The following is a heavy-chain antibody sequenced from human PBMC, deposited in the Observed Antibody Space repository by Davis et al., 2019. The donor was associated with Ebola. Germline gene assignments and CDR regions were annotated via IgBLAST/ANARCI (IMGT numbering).Heavy chain of an antibody. D-gene: IGHD3-9*01. CDR3: ARAPNYDVLTGTSSYDFDY. CDR2: ISGFNTNT. CDR1: GYTFTSYG. V-gene: IGHV1-18*04. Sequence: ASVQVSCNSSGYTFTSYGLVWVRQAPGLGLEWMGWISGFNTNTNFAQKFQGRVTVSKDTSTNTAYMDLRSLTSDDTAIYYCARAPNYDVLTGTSSYDFDYWGQGTLVTVSS. J-gene: IGHJ4*02.